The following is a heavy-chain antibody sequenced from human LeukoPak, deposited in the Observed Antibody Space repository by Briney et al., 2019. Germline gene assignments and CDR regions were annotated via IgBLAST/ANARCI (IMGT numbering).Heavy chain of an antibody. D-gene: IGHD2/OR15-2a*01. V-gene: IGHV3-21*01. J-gene: IGHJ6*03. CDR1: GFTFSSYA. Sequence: GGSLRLSCAASGFTFSSYAMSWVRQAPGKGLEWVSSISSSSIYIYYADSVKGRFTISRDNAKNSLYLQMNSLRAEDTAVYYCARVSNSRYYYYQFMDVWGKGTTVTVSS. CDR3: ARVSNSRYYYYQFMDV. CDR2: ISSSSIYI.